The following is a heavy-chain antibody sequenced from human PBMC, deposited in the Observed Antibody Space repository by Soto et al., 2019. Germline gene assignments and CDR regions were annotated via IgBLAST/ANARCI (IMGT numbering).Heavy chain of an antibody. J-gene: IGHJ4*02. Sequence: QVQLVQSGAEVKKPGASVKVSYKASGYTFTGYYMHWVRQAPGQGLEWMGWINPNSGGTNYAQKFQGRVTMTRDTSISTAYMELSRLRSDDTAVYYCARDRVVTTVTTPFDYWGQGTLVTVSS. D-gene: IGHD4-17*01. CDR1: GYTFTGYY. V-gene: IGHV1-2*02. CDR2: INPNSGGT. CDR3: ARDRVVTTVTTPFDY.